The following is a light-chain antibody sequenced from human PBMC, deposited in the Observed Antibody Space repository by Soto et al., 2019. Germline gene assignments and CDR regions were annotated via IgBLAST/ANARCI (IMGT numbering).Light chain of an antibody. J-gene: IGKJ5*01. V-gene: IGKV1-39*01. CDR3: QQSLTMPIT. Sequence: DIQMTQSPSSLSACSGDRVTIACQASQDINNYLNWYQQQPGKAPKLLIRSASTLQRGVPSGFSGSGSRTEFTLTIADLQPDDFGTYYCQQSLTMPITFGHGTRLEIK. CDR2: SAS. CDR1: QDINNY.